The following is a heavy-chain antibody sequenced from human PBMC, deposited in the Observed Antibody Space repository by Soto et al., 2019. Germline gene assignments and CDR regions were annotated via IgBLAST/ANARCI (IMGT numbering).Heavy chain of an antibody. CDR3: ARDRQHDYGDYARWFDP. CDR1: GGSISSYY. CDR2: IYYSGST. Sequence: SETLSLTCTVSGGSISSYYWSWIRQPPGKGLERIGYIYYSGSTNYNPSLKSRVTISVDTSKNQFSLKLSSVTAADTAVYYCARDRQHDYGDYARWFDPWGQGTLVTV. D-gene: IGHD4-17*01. J-gene: IGHJ5*02. V-gene: IGHV4-59*01.